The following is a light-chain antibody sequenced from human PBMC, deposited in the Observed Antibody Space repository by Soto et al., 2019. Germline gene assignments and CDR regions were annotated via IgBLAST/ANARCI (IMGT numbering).Light chain of an antibody. CDR1: QTVSTTY. Sequence: EIVLTQSPGTLSLSPGERATLSCRASQTVSTTYFAWYQHKPGQAPRLLIYSTSTRATGIPDRFSGSGSGTDFTLTISRLAPADFAVYYGQQYCSSPWTFGQGTKVDIK. CDR3: QQYCSSPWT. V-gene: IGKV3-20*01. CDR2: STS. J-gene: IGKJ1*01.